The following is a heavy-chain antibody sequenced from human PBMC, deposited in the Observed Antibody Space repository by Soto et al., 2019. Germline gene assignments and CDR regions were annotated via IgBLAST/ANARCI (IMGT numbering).Heavy chain of an antibody. D-gene: IGHD3-9*01. V-gene: IGHV3-33*01. CDR1: GFVFSNYG. Sequence: QLHLVESGGGGVQPGTALRLSWTASGFVFSNYGMHWVRQAPGKGLEWVAVTPNDGRYDSYTDSVKCRFTISRDNSKNTLYVQMNSLRAEDTAVYYCVRDDELTDNGLDSWAKGTMVIVSS. CDR2: TPNDGRYD. J-gene: IGHJ3*02. CDR3: VRDDELTDNGLDS.